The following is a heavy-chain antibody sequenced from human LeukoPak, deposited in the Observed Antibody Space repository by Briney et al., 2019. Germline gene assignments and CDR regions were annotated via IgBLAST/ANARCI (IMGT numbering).Heavy chain of an antibody. CDR1: GYTFTSYD. CDR2: MNPNSGNT. D-gene: IGHD1-26*01. V-gene: IGHV1-8*02. Sequence: ASVKVSCKASGYTFTSYDINWVRQATGQGLEWMGWMNPNSGNTDYAQKFQGRVTMTTDTSTGTAYMELRSLRSDDTAVYYCARSGRGTYYYFDYWGQGTLVTVSS. CDR3: ARSGRGTYYYFDY. J-gene: IGHJ4*02.